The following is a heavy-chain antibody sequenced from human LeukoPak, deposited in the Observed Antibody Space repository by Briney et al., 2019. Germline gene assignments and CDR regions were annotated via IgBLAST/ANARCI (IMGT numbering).Heavy chain of an antibody. CDR3: ARRSGIDKGNFDY. V-gene: IGHV3-23*01. J-gene: IGHJ4*02. D-gene: IGHD3-10*01. Sequence: GGSLRLSCAASGFSFSNYAMSWVRQAPGKGLEWVSAITGSGASMNYAGSVKGRFTISRDTSKSTVYLQMNSLRDEDTAIYYCARRSGIDKGNFDYWGQGTLVTVSS. CDR2: ITGSGASM. CDR1: GFSFSNYA.